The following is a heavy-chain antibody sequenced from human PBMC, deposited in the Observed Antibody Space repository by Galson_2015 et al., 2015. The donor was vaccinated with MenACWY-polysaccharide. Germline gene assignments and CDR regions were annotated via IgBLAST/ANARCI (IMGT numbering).Heavy chain of an antibody. Sequence: LEWIGSIYHSGSTYYNPSLKSRVTISVDTSKNQFSLNLSSVTAADTAVYYCARVEKYSGSFYILYWGQGTLVTVSS. D-gene: IGHD1-26*01. V-gene: IGHV4-38-2*02. CDR2: IYHSGST. J-gene: IGHJ4*02. CDR3: ARVEKYSGSFYILY.